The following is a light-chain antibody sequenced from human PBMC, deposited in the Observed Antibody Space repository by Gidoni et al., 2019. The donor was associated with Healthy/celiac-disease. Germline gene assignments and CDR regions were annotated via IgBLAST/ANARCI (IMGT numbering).Light chain of an antibody. CDR2: WAS. CDR3: QQYYSTPRT. Sequence: WYQQKPGQPPKLLIYWASTRESGVPDRFSGSGSGTDFTLTISSLQAEDVAVYYCQQYYSTPRTFGQGTKVEIK. V-gene: IGKV4-1*01. J-gene: IGKJ1*01.